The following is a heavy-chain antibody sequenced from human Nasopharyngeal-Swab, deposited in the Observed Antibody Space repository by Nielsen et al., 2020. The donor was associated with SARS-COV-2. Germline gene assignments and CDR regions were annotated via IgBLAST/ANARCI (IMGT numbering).Heavy chain of an antibody. CDR2: ISYDGSNK. V-gene: IGHV3-30-3*01. J-gene: IGHJ3*02. CDR3: ARDGFQLWFGELGSGDAFDI. D-gene: IGHD3-10*01. Sequence: WIRQPPGKGLEWVAVISYDGSNKYYADSVKGRFTISRDNSKNTLHLQMNSLRAEDTAVYYCARDGFQLWFGELGSGDAFDIWGQGTMVTVSS.